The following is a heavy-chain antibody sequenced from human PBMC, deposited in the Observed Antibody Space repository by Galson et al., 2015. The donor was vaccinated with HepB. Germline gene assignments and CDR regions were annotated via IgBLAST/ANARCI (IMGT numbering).Heavy chain of an antibody. Sequence: TLSLTCAVSGGSIGSGGYSWSWIRQPPGKALEWIGYIYHSGSTYYNPSLKSRVTISLDRSKNHFSLKLTSVTAADTAVYYCANRYCTSTSCAFDPWGQGTLGTVSS. D-gene: IGHD2-2*01. CDR1: GGSIGSGGYS. V-gene: IGHV4-30-2*01. CDR3: ANRYCTSTSCAFDP. J-gene: IGHJ5*02. CDR2: IYHSGST.